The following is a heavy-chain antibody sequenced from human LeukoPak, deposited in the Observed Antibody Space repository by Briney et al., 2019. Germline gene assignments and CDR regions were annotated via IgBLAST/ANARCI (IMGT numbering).Heavy chain of an antibody. CDR2: IYHSATT. CDR1: GGSISNTNYY. D-gene: IGHD2-15*01. J-gene: IGHJ4*02. V-gene: IGHV4-39*01. Sequence: SETLSLTCTVSGGSISNTNYYWAWIRQPPGKGLEWIGSIYHSATTYYNPSLESRASMSVDTSKNQFSLTLSSVTAADTAAYYCARLCYQKCYFDYWGQGTLVTVSS. CDR3: ARLCYQKCYFDY.